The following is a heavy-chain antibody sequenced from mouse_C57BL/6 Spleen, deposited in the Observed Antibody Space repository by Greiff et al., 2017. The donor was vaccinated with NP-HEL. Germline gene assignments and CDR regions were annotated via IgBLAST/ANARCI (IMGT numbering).Heavy chain of an antibody. CDR2: ISSGSSTI. V-gene: IGHV5-17*01. CDR3: ARKREYYAMDY. J-gene: IGHJ4*01. CDR1: GFTFSDYG. Sequence: DVMLVESGGGLVKPGGSLKLSCAASGFTFSDYGMHWVRQAPEKGLEWVAYISSGSSTIYYADTVKGRFTISRDNAKNTLFLQMTSLRSEDTAMYYCARKREYYAMDYWGQGTSVTVSS.